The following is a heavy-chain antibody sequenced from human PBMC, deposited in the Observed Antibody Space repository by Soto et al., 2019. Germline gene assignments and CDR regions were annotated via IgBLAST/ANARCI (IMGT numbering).Heavy chain of an antibody. CDR3: ARGLERVDY. CDR1: GFSVSSNY. D-gene: IGHD1-1*01. Sequence: EVQRLKSGGGLIQPGGSLRLSCAASGFSVSSNYMSWVRQAPGTGLEWVSVIYSGGSTYYADSVKGRFTISRDNSKNTLYLQMNILRAEDTAVYYCARGLERVDYWGQGTLVTVSS. J-gene: IGHJ4*02. CDR2: IYSGGST. V-gene: IGHV3-53*01.